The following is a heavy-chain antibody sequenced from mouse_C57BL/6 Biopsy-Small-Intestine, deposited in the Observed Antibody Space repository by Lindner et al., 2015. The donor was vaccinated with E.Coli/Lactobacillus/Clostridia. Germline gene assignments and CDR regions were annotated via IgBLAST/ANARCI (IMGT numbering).Heavy chain of an antibody. CDR2: VIPVLGVA. D-gene: IGHD1-1*01. Sequence: SVKVSCKVSGGTFSSNSISWVRQAPGQGLEWLGRVIPVLGVATYAQKFQGRVTITADKSTSTVYMELSSLRSEDTAVYYCARRDRVAATAPSHFYGMDVWGQGTTVTASS. J-gene: IGHJ1*01. V-gene: IGHV1-53*01. CDR1: GGTFSSNS. CDR3: ARRDRVAATAPSHFYGMDV.